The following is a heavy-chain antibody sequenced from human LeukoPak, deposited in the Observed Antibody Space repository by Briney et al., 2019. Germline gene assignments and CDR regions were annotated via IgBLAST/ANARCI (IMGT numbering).Heavy chain of an antibody. CDR1: GLTFSAYA. CDR3: AARRTMSDY. V-gene: IGHV3-33*01. CDR2: IWSDGSNK. J-gene: IGHJ4*02. Sequence: PGRSLRLSCAASGLTFSAYAMHWVRQAPGRGLEWVAIIWSDGSNKYYADSVKGRFTISRDTSKNTLHLQLSSLRAEDTAVYFCAARRTMSDYWGREPWSPSP.